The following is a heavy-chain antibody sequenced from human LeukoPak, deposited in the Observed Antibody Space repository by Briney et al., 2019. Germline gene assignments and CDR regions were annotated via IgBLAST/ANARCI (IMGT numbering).Heavy chain of an antibody. CDR2: ISGSGGRT. CDR1: GFTFSSYA. CDR3: AATYGSGGFFDY. Sequence: GGSLRLSCAASGFTFSSYAMSWVRQAPGKGLEWVSGISGSGGRTHYADSVKGRFTISRDNSRNTLYLQMNSLRAEDTAVYYCAATYGSGGFFDYWGQGALVTVSS. J-gene: IGHJ4*02. D-gene: IGHD3-10*01. V-gene: IGHV3-23*01.